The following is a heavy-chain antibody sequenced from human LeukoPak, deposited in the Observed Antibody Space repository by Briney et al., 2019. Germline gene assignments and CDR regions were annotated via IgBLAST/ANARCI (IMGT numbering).Heavy chain of an antibody. Sequence: PSETLSLTCAVYGGSFSGYYWSWIRQPPGKGLEWIGEINHSGSTNYNPSLKSRVTISLDTSKNQFSLKLISVSAADTAVYYCARGSSGYSYGWGQGTLVTVSS. J-gene: IGHJ4*02. V-gene: IGHV4-34*01. CDR3: ARGSSGYSYG. D-gene: IGHD5-18*01. CDR1: GGSFSGYY. CDR2: INHSGST.